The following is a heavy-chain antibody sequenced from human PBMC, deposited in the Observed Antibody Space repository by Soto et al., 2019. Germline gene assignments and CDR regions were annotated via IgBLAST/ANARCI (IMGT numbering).Heavy chain of an antibody. CDR2: IYYSGST. V-gene: IGHV4-39*01. Sequence: PSETLCITCTVYGGSISSSSYYWGWIRQPPGKGLEWIGSIYYSGSTYYNPSLKSRVAISVDTSKNQFSLKLSSVTAADTAVYYFSRHRLHYRSTYCIYAWLHGTPNSVSA. CDR1: GGSISSSSYY. J-gene: IGHJ5*01. D-gene: IGHD4-4*01. CDR3: SRHRLHYRSTYCIYA.